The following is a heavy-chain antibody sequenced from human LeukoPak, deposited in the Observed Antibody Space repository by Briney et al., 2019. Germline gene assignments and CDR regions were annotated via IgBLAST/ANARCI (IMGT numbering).Heavy chain of an antibody. D-gene: IGHD3-22*01. J-gene: IGHJ5*02. CDR1: GFTFSDHY. Sequence: GGSLRLSCAASGFTFSDHYMSWIRQAPGKGLEWVSYISSSGSTIYYADSVKGRFTISRDNAKNSLYLQMNSLRAEDTAVYYCATLSPEIVPTSDPWGQGTLVTVSS. V-gene: IGHV3-11*01. CDR3: ATLSPEIVPTSDP. CDR2: ISSSGSTI.